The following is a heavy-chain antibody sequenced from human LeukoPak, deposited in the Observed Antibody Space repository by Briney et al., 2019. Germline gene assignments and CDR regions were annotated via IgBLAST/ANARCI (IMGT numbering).Heavy chain of an antibody. Sequence: RGSLRLSCAASGFTASSNYMSWVRQAPGKGLEWVSVIYSGGSTYYADSVKGRFTISRDNSKNTLYLQMNSLRAEDTAVYYCAREYNSRARFDYWGQGTLVTVSS. D-gene: IGHD6-13*01. V-gene: IGHV3-53*01. CDR1: GFTASSNY. CDR2: IYSGGST. CDR3: AREYNSRARFDY. J-gene: IGHJ4*02.